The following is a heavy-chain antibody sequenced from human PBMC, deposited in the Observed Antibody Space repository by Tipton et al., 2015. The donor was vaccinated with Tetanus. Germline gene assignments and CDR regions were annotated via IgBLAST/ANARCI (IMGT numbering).Heavy chain of an antibody. Sequence: TLSLTCAVYGGSFSNYYWGWIRQPPGKGLEFIGRVYYSGNTYYNPSLKSRVTISVDTSKNQFSLKQSSVTATDTAVYYCAAQIIPTDRGGWFDPWGQGTLVTVSS. J-gene: IGHJ5*02. V-gene: IGHV4-59*05. CDR2: VYYSGNT. D-gene: IGHD3-3*01. CDR1: GGSFSNYY. CDR3: AAQIIPTDRGGWFDP.